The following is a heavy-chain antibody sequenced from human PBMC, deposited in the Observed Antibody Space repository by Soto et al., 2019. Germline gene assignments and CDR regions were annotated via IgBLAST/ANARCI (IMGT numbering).Heavy chain of an antibody. D-gene: IGHD3-10*01. CDR3: ASYYGSGSYYFDY. V-gene: IGHV3-33*01. CDR1: GFTFSSYG. J-gene: IGHJ4*02. Sequence: QVQLVESGGGVVQPGRSLRLSCAASGFTFSSYGMHWVRQAPGKGLELVAVIWYDGSNKYYADSVKGRFTISRDNSKNTLYLQMNSLRAEDTAVYYCASYYGSGSYYFDYWGQGTLVTVSS. CDR2: IWYDGSNK.